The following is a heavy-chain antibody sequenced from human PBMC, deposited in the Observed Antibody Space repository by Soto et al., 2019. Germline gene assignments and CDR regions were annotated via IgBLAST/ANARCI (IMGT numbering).Heavy chain of an antibody. CDR1: GFAFTSYA. V-gene: IGHV3-30*03. Sequence: QVYLLESGGGVVQPGRSLRLSCGASGFAFTSYAMHWVRQAPGKGLEWVALISFEGSHKDYADSVMGRFTISRDNSKNTLYLQMDSLRVEDTAVYYCAPHDHGSERYYNGSLWGQGTLVTVSS. J-gene: IGHJ4*02. CDR2: ISFEGSHK. CDR3: APHDHGSERYYNGSL. D-gene: IGHD3-10*01.